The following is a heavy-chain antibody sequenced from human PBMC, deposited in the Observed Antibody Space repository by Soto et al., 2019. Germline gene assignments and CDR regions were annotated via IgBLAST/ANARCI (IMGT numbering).Heavy chain of an antibody. Sequence: VLLQESGPGLVKPSGTLSLTCGVSGGSISSSRYWSWVRQPPGKGLEWLGEVYHSGTANYNPSLKSRVTISVDRSKNQFSLNLTSVTAAATAVYYCGRDVRRYYCDQFVSWGEGIWVIVSS. D-gene: IGHD3-22*01. CDR3: GRDVRRYYCDQFVS. CDR1: GGSISSSRY. CDR2: VYHSGTA. V-gene: IGHV4-4*02. J-gene: IGHJ4*02.